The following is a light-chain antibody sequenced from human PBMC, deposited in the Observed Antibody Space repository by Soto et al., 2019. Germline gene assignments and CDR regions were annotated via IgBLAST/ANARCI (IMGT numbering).Light chain of an antibody. CDR2: GAS. CDR1: QNVLSNY. Sequence: EIVLTHSPGTLSLSPCERATLSFCASQNVLSNYLAWYQQKPGQAPRLLIYGASTRATGIPDRFGGSGSGTDFTLTISRLEPEDFAVYYCQQYSFLPRTFGQGTKVDIK. CDR3: QQYSFLPRT. V-gene: IGKV3-20*01. J-gene: IGKJ1*01.